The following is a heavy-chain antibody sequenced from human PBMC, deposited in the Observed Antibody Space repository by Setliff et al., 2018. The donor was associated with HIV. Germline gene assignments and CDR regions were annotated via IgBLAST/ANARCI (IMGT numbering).Heavy chain of an antibody. CDR1: GFTFSSYA. Sequence: GGSLRLSCAAYGFTFSSYAMTWVRQAPGWGLEWVSAISGSGSSTFYADSVKGRFTISRDNSKNTLYLQMNNLRPEDTAIYYCAKSLTFITLSATPDFWGQGTLVTVSS. V-gene: IGHV3-23*01. J-gene: IGHJ4*02. CDR3: AKSLTFITLSATPDF. D-gene: IGHD1-20*01. CDR2: ISGSGSST.